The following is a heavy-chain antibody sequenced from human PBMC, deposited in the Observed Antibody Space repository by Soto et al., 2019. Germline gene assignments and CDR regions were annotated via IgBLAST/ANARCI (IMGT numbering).Heavy chain of an antibody. CDR2: ISWNSGNI. V-gene: IGHV3-9*01. D-gene: IGHD6-13*01. CDR3: AYSSTPFDY. J-gene: IGHJ4*02. CDR1: GFTFDDYA. Sequence: PGGSLRLSCAASGFTFDDYAMHWVRQAPGKGLEWVSGISWNSGNIAYVDSVKGRFTISRDNAKSSLYLQMNSLRAEDTAVYYCAYSSTPFDYWGQGTLVTVSS.